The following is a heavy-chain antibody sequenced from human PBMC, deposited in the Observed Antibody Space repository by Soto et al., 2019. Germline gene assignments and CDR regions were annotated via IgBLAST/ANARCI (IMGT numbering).Heavy chain of an antibody. J-gene: IGHJ4*02. Sequence: SQTLSLTCAISGDSVSGNSAGWSWVRQSPSRGLEWLGRTYYRSKWYYEYAVSVRGRITINPDTSKNQYSLQLNSVTPEDTAVYFCARGEQYSGRIFDHWGPGTLVTVSS. CDR2: TYYRSKWYY. CDR3: ARGEQYSGRIFDH. V-gene: IGHV6-1*01. CDR1: GDSVSGNSAG. D-gene: IGHD1-26*01.